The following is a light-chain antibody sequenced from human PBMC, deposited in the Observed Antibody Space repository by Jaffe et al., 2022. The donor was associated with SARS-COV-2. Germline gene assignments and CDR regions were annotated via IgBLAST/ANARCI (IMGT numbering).Light chain of an antibody. CDR1: SSNIGSHT. J-gene: IGLJ2*01. Sequence: QSVLTQPPSASGTPGQRVTISCSGSSSNIGSHTVNWYQQLPGTAPKLVIYRNNQWPSGVPDRFSGSKSGTSASLAISGLQSEDEADYYCAAWDASLNGVVFGGGTKLTVL. V-gene: IGLV1-44*01. CDR2: RNN. CDR3: AAWDASLNGVV.